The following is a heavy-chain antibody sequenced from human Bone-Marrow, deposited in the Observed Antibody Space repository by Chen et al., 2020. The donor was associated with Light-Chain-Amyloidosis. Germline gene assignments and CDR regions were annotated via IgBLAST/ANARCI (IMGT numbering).Heavy chain of an antibody. J-gene: IGHJ6*03. Sequence: QVQLPESGPGLVKPSGTLSLTCAVSGGSISSGNWWSWVRQPPGKGLEWIGEIYHSGSTKYNPSLKSRVTMSVDKSKNQFSLKLDSVTAADTAVYYCGRTRIAAVGRGSNYYYMDVWGKGTTVTVSS. V-gene: IGHV4-4*02. D-gene: IGHD6-13*01. CDR2: IYHSGST. CDR3: GRTRIAAVGRGSNYYYMDV. CDR1: GGSISSGNW.